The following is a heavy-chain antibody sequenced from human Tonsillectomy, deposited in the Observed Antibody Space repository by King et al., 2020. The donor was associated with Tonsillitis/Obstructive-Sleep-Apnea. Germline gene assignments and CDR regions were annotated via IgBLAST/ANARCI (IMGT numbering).Heavy chain of an antibody. CDR3: ASEAFLRGEAAAPFDY. V-gene: IGHV4-31*03. J-gene: IGHJ4*02. CDR1: GGSISSGGYY. D-gene: IGHD6-13*01. CDR2: IYYSGST. Sequence: QLQESGPGLVKPSQTLSLTCTVSGGSISSGGYYWSWIRQHPGKGLEWIGYIYYSGSTYYNPSLKSRVTISVDTSKNQFSLKLSSVTAADTAVYHCASEAFLRGEAAAPFDYWGQGTLVTVSS.